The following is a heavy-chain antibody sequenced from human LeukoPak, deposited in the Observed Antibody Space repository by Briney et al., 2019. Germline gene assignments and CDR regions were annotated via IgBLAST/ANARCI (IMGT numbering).Heavy chain of an antibody. CDR2: INPNSGGT. V-gene: IGHV1-2*02. CDR3: ARDSEHYDILTLDY. Sequence: ASVKVSCKASGYTFTGYYMHWVRQAPGQGLEWMGWINPNSGGTNYAQKFQGRVTMTRDTSISTAYMELSRLRSDDTAVYYCARDSEHYDILTLDYWGQGTLVTVSS. J-gene: IGHJ4*02. D-gene: IGHD3-9*01. CDR1: GYTFTGYY.